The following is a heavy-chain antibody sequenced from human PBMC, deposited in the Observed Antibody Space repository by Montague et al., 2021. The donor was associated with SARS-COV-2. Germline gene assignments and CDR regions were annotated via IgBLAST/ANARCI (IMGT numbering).Heavy chain of an antibody. CDR1: GFTFSSYA. CDR2: ISGSGGSA. CDR3: AKDYRGIAAAGTYYYYGMDV. J-gene: IGHJ6*02. Sequence: SLRLSCAASGFTFSSYATSWVRQAPGKGLEWVSAISGSGGSAYYADSVKDRFTISRDNSKNTLYLQMNSLRAEDTAVYYCAKDYRGIAAAGTYYYYGMDVWGQGTTVTVSS. V-gene: IGHV3-23*01. D-gene: IGHD6-13*01.